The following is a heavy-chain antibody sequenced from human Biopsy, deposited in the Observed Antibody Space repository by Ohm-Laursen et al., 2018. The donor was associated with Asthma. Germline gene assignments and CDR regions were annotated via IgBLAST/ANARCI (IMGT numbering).Heavy chain of an antibody. J-gene: IGHJ6*02. Sequence: TLSLTCTVGGAYIGSRDHHWSWIRQSPGTGLEWIGFVFWSVTTHYNRSLERRLSISIDTTRNEFSMTLRSVTAADPAVYFCARVASYGDLYFGIDVWGPGTTVPVS. CDR1: GAYIGSRDHH. CDR2: VFWSVTT. D-gene: IGHD4-17*01. V-gene: IGHV4-30-4*01. CDR3: ARVASYGDLYFGIDV.